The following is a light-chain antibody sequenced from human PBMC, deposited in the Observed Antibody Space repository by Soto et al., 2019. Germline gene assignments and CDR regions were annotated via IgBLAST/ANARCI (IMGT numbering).Light chain of an antibody. V-gene: IGLV2-14*01. CDR3: CSYAGSSSFRVL. CDR2: EVS. J-gene: IGLJ7*01. CDR1: SSDVGAYNY. Sequence: QSALTQPASVSGSPGQSITISCTGTSSDVGAYNYVSWYQQHPGKAPKLMIYEVSNRPSGVSNRFSGSKSGNTASLIISGLQAADEAEYYCCCCSYAGSSSFRVLFGGGTQLTVL.